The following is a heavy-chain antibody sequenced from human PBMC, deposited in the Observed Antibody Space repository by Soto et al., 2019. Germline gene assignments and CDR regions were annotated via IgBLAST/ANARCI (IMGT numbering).Heavy chain of an antibody. V-gene: IGHV1-3*01. Sequence: ASVKVSCKASGYTFTSYAMHWVRQAPGQRLEWMGWINAGNGNTKYSQKFQGRVTITRDTSASTAYMELSSLRSEDTAVYYCARESIATRSLEYWGQGTLVTVSS. CDR1: GYTFTSYA. J-gene: IGHJ4*02. CDR2: INAGNGNT. CDR3: ARESIATRSLEY. D-gene: IGHD6-6*01.